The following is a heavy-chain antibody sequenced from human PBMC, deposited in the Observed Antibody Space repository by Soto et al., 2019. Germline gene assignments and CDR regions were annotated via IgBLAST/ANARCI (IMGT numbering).Heavy chain of an antibody. D-gene: IGHD5-12*01. V-gene: IGHV5-51*01. CDR2: IYPGDSDT. J-gene: IGHJ4*02. Sequence: GECLKISGKGSGYSFTSYWIGWVRQMLGKGLEWMGIIYPGDSDTRYSPSFQGQVTISADKSISTAYLQWSSLKASDTAMYYCARPRDGYQIDYWGQGTLVTAPQ. CDR1: GYSFTSYW. CDR3: ARPRDGYQIDY.